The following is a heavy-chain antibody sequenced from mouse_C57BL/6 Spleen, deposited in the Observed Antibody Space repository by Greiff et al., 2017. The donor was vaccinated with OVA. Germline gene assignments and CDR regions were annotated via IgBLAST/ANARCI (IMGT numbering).Heavy chain of an antibody. D-gene: IGHD4-1*01. CDR3: ARGANWDPFDY. CDR1: GYAFSSSW. CDR2: IYPGDGDT. Sequence: VQLQHSGPELVKPGASVKISCKASGYAFSSSWMNWVKQRPGKGLEWIGRIYPGDGDTNYNGKFKGKATLTADKSSSTAYMQLSSLTSEDSAVYFCARGANWDPFDYWGQGTTLTVSS. V-gene: IGHV1-82*01. J-gene: IGHJ2*01.